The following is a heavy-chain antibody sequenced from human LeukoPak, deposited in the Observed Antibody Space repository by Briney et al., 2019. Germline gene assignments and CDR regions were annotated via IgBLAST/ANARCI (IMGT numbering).Heavy chain of an antibody. CDR2: IASDGSST. J-gene: IGHJ4*02. CDR1: GFTFSSYG. D-gene: IGHD4-23*01. CDR3: ARGRPHGNDY. Sequence: PGGSLRLSCAASGFTFSSYGMHWVRQAPGKGLVWVSRIASDGSSTTYADSVKGRFSIPRDNAKNTLYLQMNSLRVEDTAVYYCARGRPHGNDYWGQGTLVTVSS. V-gene: IGHV3-74*01.